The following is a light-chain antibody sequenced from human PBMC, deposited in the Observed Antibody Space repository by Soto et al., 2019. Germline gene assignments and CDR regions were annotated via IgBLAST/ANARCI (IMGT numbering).Light chain of an antibody. CDR2: RVS. CDR1: QSLLHADGQTY. CDR3: MQATHYLPYT. Sequence: DVVLTQIPLSSLVTVGQSASISCRSSQSLLHADGQTYLSWFHQKPGQPPRLLIHRVSNRFSGVPDRISGSGAGTDFTLTISGVEPEDVGIYFCMQATHYLPYTFRQGTKLEI. V-gene: IGKV2-24*01. J-gene: IGKJ2*01.